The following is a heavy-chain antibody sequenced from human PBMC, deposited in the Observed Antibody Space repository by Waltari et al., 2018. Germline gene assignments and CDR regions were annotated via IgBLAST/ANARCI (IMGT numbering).Heavy chain of an antibody. CDR3: VRDLGGSGNSWFDA. V-gene: IGHV4-38-2*01. J-gene: IGHJ5*02. CDR1: GSSISSGYF. D-gene: IGHD3-10*01. Sequence: QVQLQESGPGLVKPSETLSLTCGVSGSSISSGYFWGCIRQPPEKGLEGIGSISHSGRVYYNPARKSRVTMSVDTSKNEFSVRLTSVTAADTAVYYCVRDLGGSGNSWFDAWGQGALVSVSS. CDR2: ISHSGRV.